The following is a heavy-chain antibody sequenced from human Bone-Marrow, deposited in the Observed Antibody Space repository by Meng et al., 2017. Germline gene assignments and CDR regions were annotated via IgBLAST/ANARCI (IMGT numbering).Heavy chain of an antibody. Sequence: QVQLVKSGAEVRKPGASVKVSCKASGYTFTSYAMHWVRQAPGQRLEWMGWINAGNGNTKYSQKFQGRVTITRDTSASTAYMELSSLRSEDTAVYYCARRTAVSGMTFDYWGQGTLVTVSS. D-gene: IGHD4-17*01. CDR1: GYTFTSYA. CDR3: ARRTAVSGMTFDY. V-gene: IGHV1-3*01. CDR2: INAGNGNT. J-gene: IGHJ4*02.